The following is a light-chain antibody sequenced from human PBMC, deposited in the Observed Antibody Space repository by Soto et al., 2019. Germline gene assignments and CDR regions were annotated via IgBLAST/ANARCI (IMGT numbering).Light chain of an antibody. J-gene: IGKJ4*01. V-gene: IGKV1-12*01. CDR2: SAT. CDR3: QKANSLPPV. Sequence: IEMTQSPSSVSASVGDRVTITCRASQGIRSRLAWYQHKPGKEPNILIYSATTLQSGGPYRFSGSGSGTYFTLTISSLQPEDFATYYCQKANSLPPVFGGGTRVEI. CDR1: QGIRSR.